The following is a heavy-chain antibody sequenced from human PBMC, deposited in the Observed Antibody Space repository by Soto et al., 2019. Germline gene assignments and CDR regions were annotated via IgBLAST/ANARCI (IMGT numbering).Heavy chain of an antibody. V-gene: IGHV4-34*01. CDR2: INHSGST. CDR3: ARGSRPRVGQWLRPGYFDY. J-gene: IGHJ4*02. D-gene: IGHD6-19*01. Sequence: SETLSLTCAVYGGSFSGYYWSWIRQPPGKGLEWIGEINHSGSTNYNPSLKSRVTISVDTSKNQFSLKLSSVTAADTAVYYCARGSRPRVGQWLRPGYFDYWGQGTLVTVSS. CDR1: GGSFSGYY.